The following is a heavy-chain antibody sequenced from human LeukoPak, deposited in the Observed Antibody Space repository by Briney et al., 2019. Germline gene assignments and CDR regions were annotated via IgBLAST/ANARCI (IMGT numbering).Heavy chain of an antibody. D-gene: IGHD2-15*01. CDR2: IIPIFGTA. CDR3: ARGGYCSGGSCSPYYFDY. J-gene: IGHJ4*02. CDR1: GGTFISYA. Sequence: SVKVSCKASGGTFISYATSWVRQAPGQGLEWMGRIIPIFGTANYAQKFQGRVTITTDESTSTAYMELSSLRSEDTAVYYCARGGYCSGGSCSPYYFDYWGQGTLVTVSS. V-gene: IGHV1-69*05.